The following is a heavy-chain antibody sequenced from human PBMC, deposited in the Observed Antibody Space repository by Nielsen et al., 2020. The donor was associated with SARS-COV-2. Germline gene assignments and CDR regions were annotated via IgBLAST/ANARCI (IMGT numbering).Heavy chain of an antibody. CDR3: VTVTGYIPNYDYGMDV. D-gene: IGHD5-24*01. J-gene: IGHJ6*02. Sequence: WVRQAPGQGLEWVGGILPVVGEKRYAQKFQGRVTITANHFTSTAYMELNRLTGEDTAVYYCVTVTGYIPNYDYGMDVWGQGTSVTVSS. CDR2: ILPVVGEK. V-gene: IGHV1-69*01.